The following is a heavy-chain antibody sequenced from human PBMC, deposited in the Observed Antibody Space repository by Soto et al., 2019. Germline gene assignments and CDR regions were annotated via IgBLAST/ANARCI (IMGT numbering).Heavy chain of an antibody. J-gene: IGHJ4*02. CDR1: GFTFSSYV. V-gene: IGHV3-23*01. Sequence: EVQLLESGGGLVQPGGSLRLSCAVSGFTFSSYVMSWVRQAPGKGLEWVSAISGGGGSTYYADSVKGRFTISRDNSKNTLYLQMTSLRADDTAVHSCAKDGRSSSWTYYLDYWGQGSLVTVSS. CDR2: ISGGGGST. D-gene: IGHD6-13*01. CDR3: AKDGRSSSWTYYLDY.